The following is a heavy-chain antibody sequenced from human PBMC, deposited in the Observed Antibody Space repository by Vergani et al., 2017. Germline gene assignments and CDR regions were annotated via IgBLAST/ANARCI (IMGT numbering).Heavy chain of an antibody. D-gene: IGHD2-15*01. Sequence: QVQLVQSGAEVKKPGASVKVSCKASGYTFPNYAMNWVRQAPGQGLEWMGWINTNTGNPTYVQGFTGRFVFSLDTSVSTAYLQISSLKAEDTAVYYCVRTRSGSCTGGSCYSGWFDPWGQGTLVTVSS. V-gene: IGHV7-4-1*02. CDR1: GYTFPNYA. CDR2: INTNTGNP. J-gene: IGHJ5*02. CDR3: VRTRSGSCTGGSCYSGWFDP.